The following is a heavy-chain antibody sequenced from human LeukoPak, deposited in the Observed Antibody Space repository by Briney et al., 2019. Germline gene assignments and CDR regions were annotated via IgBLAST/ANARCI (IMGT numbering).Heavy chain of an antibody. V-gene: IGHV1-46*01. CDR1: GYTFTSNY. CDR3: ARGGDGNRRDFDY. Sequence: ASVKVSCKAFGYTFTSNYMHWVRQAPGQGPEWMGVISPSGGSTTYAQKFQGRVTLTRDMSTSTDYLELSSLRSDDTAVYYCARGGDGNRRDFDYWGQGTLVTVSS. CDR2: ISPSGGST. J-gene: IGHJ4*02. D-gene: IGHD5-24*01.